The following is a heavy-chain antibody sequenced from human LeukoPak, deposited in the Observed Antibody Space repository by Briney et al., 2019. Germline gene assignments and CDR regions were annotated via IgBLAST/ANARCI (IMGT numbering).Heavy chain of an antibody. Sequence: SETLSLTCTVSGGSISSGGYYWSWSRQHPGKGLEWIGYIYYSGSTYYNPSLKSRVTISVDTSKNQFSLKLSSVTAADTAVYYCARAQYYYDSSGYYYFDYWGQGTLVTVSS. V-gene: IGHV4-31*03. CDR3: ARAQYYYDSSGYYYFDY. CDR2: IYYSGST. J-gene: IGHJ4*02. CDR1: GGSISSGGYY. D-gene: IGHD3-22*01.